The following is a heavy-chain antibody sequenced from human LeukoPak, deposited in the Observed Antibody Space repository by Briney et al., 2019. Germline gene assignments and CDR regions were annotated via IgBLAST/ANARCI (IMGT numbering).Heavy chain of an antibody. CDR3: ARRPHGDYQGGAFDI. CDR2: IYYSGST. V-gene: IGHV4-30-4*01. D-gene: IGHD4-17*01. Sequence: PSQTLSLTCTVSGGSISSGDYYWSWIRQPPGKGLEWIGYIYYSGSTYYNPSLKSRVTISVDTSKNQFSLKLSSVTAADTAVYYCARRPHGDYQGGAFDIWGQGTMVTVSS. J-gene: IGHJ3*02. CDR1: GGSISSGDYY.